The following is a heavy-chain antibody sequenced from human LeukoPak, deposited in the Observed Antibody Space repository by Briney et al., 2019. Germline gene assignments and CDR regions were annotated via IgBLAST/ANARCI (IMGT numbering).Heavy chain of an antibody. V-gene: IGHV3-23*01. D-gene: IGHD5-18*01. J-gene: IGHJ4*02. CDR3: ATYRQVLLPFES. CDR1: GFTFSDFA. CDR2: IFQGGGEI. Sequence: GGSLRLSCAASGFTFSDFAMIWVRQSPGKKGLEWVSSIFQGGGEIHYAYSVRGRFTISRDNSKSTLFLQMNSLRAEDTAIYYCATYRQVLLPFESWGQGTLVTVSS.